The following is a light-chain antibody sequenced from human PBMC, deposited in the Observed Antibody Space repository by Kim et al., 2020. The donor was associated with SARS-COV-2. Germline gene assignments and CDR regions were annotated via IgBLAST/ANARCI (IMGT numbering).Light chain of an antibody. CDR1: QSISSW. J-gene: IGKJ4*01. CDR2: KAS. V-gene: IGKV1-5*03. CDR3: QQYNSNPLP. Sequence: DIQMTQSPSTLSASVGDRVTITCRASQSISSWLAWYQQKAGKAPKLLIYKASSLESGVPSRISGSASGTEFTLTISSLQPDDFATYYCQQYNSNPLPFGGGTKVDIK.